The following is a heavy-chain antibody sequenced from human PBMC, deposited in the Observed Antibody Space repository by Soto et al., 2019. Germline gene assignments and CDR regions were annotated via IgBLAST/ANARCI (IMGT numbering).Heavy chain of an antibody. CDR2: INPSGGST. D-gene: IGHD2-2*01. CDR1: GYTFTSYY. Sequence: ASVKVSCKASGYTFTSYYLHWVRQAPGQGLEWMGIINPSGGSTSYAQKFQGRVTMTRDTSTSTVYMELSSLRSQDTAVYYCVRDHNSQAPAAKRNWLDPWGQGTLVTVSS. J-gene: IGHJ5*02. CDR3: VRDHNSQAPAAKRNWLDP. V-gene: IGHV1-46*01.